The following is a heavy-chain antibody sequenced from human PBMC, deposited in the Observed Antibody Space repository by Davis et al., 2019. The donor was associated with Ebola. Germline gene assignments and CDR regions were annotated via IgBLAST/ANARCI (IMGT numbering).Heavy chain of an antibody. J-gene: IGHJ4*02. Sequence: PGGSLRLSCAASGFTFSSYGMHWVRQAPGKGLEWVAVISYDGSNKYYADSVKGRFTISRDNSKNTLYLQMNSLRAEDTAVYYCATDATGTTFDSWGQGTLVTVSS. CDR3: ATDATGTTFDS. CDR2: ISYDGSNK. V-gene: IGHV3-30-3*01. CDR1: GFTFSSYG. D-gene: IGHD1-1*01.